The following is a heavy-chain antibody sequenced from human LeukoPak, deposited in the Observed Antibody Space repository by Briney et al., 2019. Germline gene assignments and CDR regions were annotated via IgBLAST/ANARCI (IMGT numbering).Heavy chain of an antibody. CDR3: ARGPDFTVTTFYNRFDP. Sequence: ASVKVSCKASGYTFTGYYMHWVRQAPGQGLEWMGWINPNSGGTNYAQKFQGRVTMTRDTSISTAYMELSRLRSDDTAVYYCARGPDFTVTTFYNRFDPWGQGTLVTVSS. V-gene: IGHV1-2*02. J-gene: IGHJ5*02. D-gene: IGHD4-17*01. CDR1: GYTFTGYY. CDR2: INPNSGGT.